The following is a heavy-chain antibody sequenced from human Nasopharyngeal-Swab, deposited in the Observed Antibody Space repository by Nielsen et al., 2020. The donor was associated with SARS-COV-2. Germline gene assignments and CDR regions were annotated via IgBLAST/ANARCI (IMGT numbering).Heavy chain of an antibody. CDR3: ARARRGYTYGYMDDY. J-gene: IGHJ4*02. D-gene: IGHD5-18*01. Sequence: GESLKISCAASGFTVSSNYMSWIRQAPGKGLEWVSYISSSGSTIYYADSVKGRFTISRDNAKNSLYLQMNSLRAEDTAVYYCARARRGYTYGYMDDYWGQGTLVTVSS. V-gene: IGHV3-11*04. CDR2: ISSSGSTI. CDR1: GFTVSSNY.